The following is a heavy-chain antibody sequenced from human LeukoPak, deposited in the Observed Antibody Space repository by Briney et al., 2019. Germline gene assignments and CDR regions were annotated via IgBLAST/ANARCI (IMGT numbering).Heavy chain of an antibody. D-gene: IGHD3-10*01. CDR3: ARDVLLWFGELFTYYYYGMDV. Sequence: VAAVKVSCKASGYTFTSYGISWVRQDPEQELEWMGWICAYNGNTNYAPRLKGRVTMTTDTSTSTAYMELRSVRSDDTAVYYCARDVLLWFGELFTYYYYGMDVWGQGTTVTVSS. CDR2: ICAYNGNT. V-gene: IGHV1-18*01. CDR1: GYTFTSYG. J-gene: IGHJ6*02.